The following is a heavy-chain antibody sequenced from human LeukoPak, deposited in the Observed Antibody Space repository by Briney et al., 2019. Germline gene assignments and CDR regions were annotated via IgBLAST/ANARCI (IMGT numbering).Heavy chain of an antibody. CDR2: IYYTGTT. Sequence: PSETLSLTCTVSGGSIISSSYYWGWIRQPPGKGLEWIGNIYYTGTTYYNPSLKSRVTISVDTSKNQFSLKLSSVTAADTAVYYCATKGYCSGGRCPFDDYWGQGTLVTVSS. D-gene: IGHD2-15*01. J-gene: IGHJ4*02. CDR3: ATKGYCSGGRCPFDDY. V-gene: IGHV4-39*07. CDR1: GGSIISSSYY.